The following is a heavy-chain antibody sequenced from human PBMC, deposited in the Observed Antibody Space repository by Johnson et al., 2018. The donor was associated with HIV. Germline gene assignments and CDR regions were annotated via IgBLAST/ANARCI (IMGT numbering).Heavy chain of an antibody. J-gene: IGHJ3*02. D-gene: IGHD2-2*01. CDR1: GFSFSSYA. Sequence: VQLVESGGGVVQAGRSLRLSCAASGFSFSSYALHWVRQAPGKGLEWVAVVSYETTNKHYADSVKGRFTISRDNSKNTLYLQMNSLRAEDTALYYCARDPTTQYLRLIGDFGSFDIWGQGTMVTVSS. CDR3: ARDPTTQYLRLIGDFGSFDI. CDR2: VSYETTNK. V-gene: IGHV3-30-3*01.